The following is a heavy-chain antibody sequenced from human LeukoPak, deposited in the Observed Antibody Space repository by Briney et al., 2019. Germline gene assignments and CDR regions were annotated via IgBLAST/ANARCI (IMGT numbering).Heavy chain of an antibody. CDR3: ARSGGPGTYHQLRYNWFDP. J-gene: IGHJ5*02. CDR2: ITTISHYI. V-gene: IGHV3-21*01. CDR1: GFTLSDYH. D-gene: IGHD3-10*01. Sequence: GGSLRLSCAASGFTLSDYHMNWVRQAPGKGLEWLSSITTISHYIYYAGAVRGRFTISRDNAKNSLFLQMNSLRGEDTAVYYCARSGGPGTYHQLRYNWFDPWGQGTLVTVSS.